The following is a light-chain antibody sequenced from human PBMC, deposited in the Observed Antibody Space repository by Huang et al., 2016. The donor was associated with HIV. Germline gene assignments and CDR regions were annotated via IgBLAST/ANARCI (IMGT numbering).Light chain of an antibody. CDR1: QSVSSS. V-gene: IGKV3-11*01. Sequence: EIVLTQSPATLSLSPGERATLSCKASQSVSSSIAWYQQKPGQAPRLLIYDTANRATGIPARCSGSESGTDFTLTISSLEPEDFAVYYCQQRSNWPLFTFGPGTKVDIK. CDR3: QQRSNWPLFT. J-gene: IGKJ3*01. CDR2: DTA.